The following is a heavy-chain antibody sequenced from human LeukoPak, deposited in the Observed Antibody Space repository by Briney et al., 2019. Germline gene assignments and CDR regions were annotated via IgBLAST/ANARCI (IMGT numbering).Heavy chain of an antibody. V-gene: IGHV3-23*01. CDR2: ISGSGGNT. J-gene: IGHJ4*02. CDR3: AQAPITMLRGVMWYFEN. CDR1: GFTFSSYA. Sequence: GGSLRLSCAASGFTFSSYAMSWVRQAPGKGLEWVSTISGSGGNTYYADSVKGRFTISRDNSKNTLYLQMNGLRAEDTAVYYCAQAPITMLRGVMWYFENWGQGTLVTVSS. D-gene: IGHD3-10*01.